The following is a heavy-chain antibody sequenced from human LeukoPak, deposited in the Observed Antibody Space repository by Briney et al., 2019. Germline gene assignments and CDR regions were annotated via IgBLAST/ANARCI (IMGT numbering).Heavy chain of an antibody. J-gene: IGHJ4*02. CDR3: ARAKVTTVFDY. V-gene: IGHV4-38-2*02. CDR2: IYYSGST. Sequence: SETLSLTCKVSGYSINSGYYWGWIRQPPGKGLEWIGYIYYSGSTNYNPSLKSRVTISVDTSKNQFSLKLSSVTAADTAVYYCARAKVTTVFDYWGQGTLVTVSS. CDR1: GYSINSGYY. D-gene: IGHD4-17*01.